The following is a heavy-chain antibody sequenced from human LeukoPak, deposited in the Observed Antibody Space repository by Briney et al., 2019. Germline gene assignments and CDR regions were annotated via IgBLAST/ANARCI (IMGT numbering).Heavy chain of an antibody. CDR2: LSYTGKT. V-gene: IGHV4-59*02. Sequence: PSETLSLTCNVSGVSVSTSHWNWIRQRPGKGLERIGCLSYTGKTDYNPSLKSRVRISLGSSNNHFSLKLTSVTAAATAVYYCSEGYFEPFDHWGQGILVTVSS. J-gene: IGHJ4*02. CDR1: GVSVSTSH. CDR3: SEGYFEPFDH. D-gene: IGHD2/OR15-2a*01.